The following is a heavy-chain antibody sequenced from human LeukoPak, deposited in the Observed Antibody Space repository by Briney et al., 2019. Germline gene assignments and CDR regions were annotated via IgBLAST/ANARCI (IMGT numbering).Heavy chain of an antibody. CDR3: AKGSYYDSSGSFYFDY. D-gene: IGHD3-22*01. CDR2: ISGSGDNT. CDR1: GFTFSDYY. J-gene: IGHJ4*02. V-gene: IGHV3-23*01. Sequence: GGSLRLSCAASGFTFSDYYMTWLRQAPGKGLEWVSGISGSGDNTYYADSVKGRFTISRDNSKNTLYVQVNSLGTEDTAAYYCAKGSYYDSSGSFYFDYWGQGTLVTVSS.